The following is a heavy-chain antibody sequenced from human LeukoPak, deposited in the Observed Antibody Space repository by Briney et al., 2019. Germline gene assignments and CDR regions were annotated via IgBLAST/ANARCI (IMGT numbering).Heavy chain of an antibody. D-gene: IGHD6-13*01. CDR2: IYSGGST. V-gene: IGHV3-66*01. CDR3: ARELRRYSSSWYIYFDY. J-gene: IGHJ4*02. CDR1: GFTVSSNY. Sequence: PGGSLRLSCAASGFTVSSNYMSWVRQAPGKGLEWVSVIYSGGSTYYADSVKGRFTISRDKSKNTLYLQMNSLRAEDTAVYYCARELRRYSSSWYIYFDYWGQGTLVTVSS.